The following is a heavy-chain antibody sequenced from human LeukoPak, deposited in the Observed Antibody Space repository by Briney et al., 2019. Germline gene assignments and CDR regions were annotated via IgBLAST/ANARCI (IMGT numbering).Heavy chain of an antibody. CDR2: VKSKGAGETT. V-gene: IGHV3-15*01. CDR3: TLIQGWGSGSYYRDF. D-gene: IGHD3-10*01. CDR1: GFSISNDW. Sequence: GGSLRLSCAASGFSISNDWMSWVRQAPGKGLEWVARVKSKGAGETTDYAAPVKGRFTTSRDDSKNTLYLQMNSLKTEDTAVYYCTLIQGWGSGSYYRDFWGQGTLVTVSS. J-gene: IGHJ4*02.